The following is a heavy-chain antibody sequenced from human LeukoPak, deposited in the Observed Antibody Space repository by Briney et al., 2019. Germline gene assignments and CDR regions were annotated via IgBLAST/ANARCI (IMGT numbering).Heavy chain of an antibody. D-gene: IGHD1-26*01. Sequence: GGSLRLSCAASGFDVSRNYMNWVRQAPWKGLEWVSAIYSGGNTYYADSVKGRFTISRDNSKNTLYLQMNSLRAEDTAVYYCATSIVGLTYDEHFQHWGQGTLVTVSS. J-gene: IGHJ1*01. CDR1: GFDVSRNY. CDR2: IYSGGNT. V-gene: IGHV3-53*01. CDR3: ATSIVGLTYDEHFQH.